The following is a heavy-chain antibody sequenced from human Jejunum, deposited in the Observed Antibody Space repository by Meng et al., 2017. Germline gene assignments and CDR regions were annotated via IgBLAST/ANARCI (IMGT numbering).Heavy chain of an antibody. Sequence: GESLKISCAGSGFSFSTYALIWIRQAPGKGLEWVSSISGNGGGTHYAESVKGRFSISRDNSNKMLFLPMNSLRDEDTALYYCAKDPNGDYLGAFDFWGQGTMVTVSS. CDR3: AKDPNGDYLGAFDF. CDR2: ISGNGGGT. D-gene: IGHD4-17*01. CDR1: GFSFSTYA. V-gene: IGHV3-23*01. J-gene: IGHJ3*01.